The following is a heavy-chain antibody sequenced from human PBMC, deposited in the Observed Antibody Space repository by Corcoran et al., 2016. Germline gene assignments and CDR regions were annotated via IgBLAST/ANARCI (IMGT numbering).Heavy chain of an antibody. CDR1: GFTVSSNY. Sequence: EVQLVESGGGLIQPGGSLRLSCAASGFTVSSNYMSWVRQAPGKGLEWVSVIYIGGSTYYADSVKGRFTTSRDNYKHTLYLQMNSLRAEETAVDYCAREDYDSSGRAGYWGQGTLVTVSS. CDR2: IYIGGST. J-gene: IGHJ4*02. V-gene: IGHV3-53*01. CDR3: AREDYDSSGRAGY. D-gene: IGHD3-22*01.